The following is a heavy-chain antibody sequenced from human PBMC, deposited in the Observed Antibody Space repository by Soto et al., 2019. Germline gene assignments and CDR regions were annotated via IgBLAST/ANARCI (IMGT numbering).Heavy chain of an antibody. CDR3: VRDSAGTFDY. J-gene: IGHJ4*01. V-gene: IGHV3-74*01. CDR1: GFRFSAYW. D-gene: IGHD1-1*01. Sequence: EVHLVESGGGLVRPGGSLRLSCAASGFRFSAYWIHWVRQVPGKGLAWVSHISNDDNSATYADSVKGRFTISRDDAKNTVNLQMNSLRADYTAVYYCVRDSAGTFDYWGRGTLVTVSS. CDR2: ISNDDNSA.